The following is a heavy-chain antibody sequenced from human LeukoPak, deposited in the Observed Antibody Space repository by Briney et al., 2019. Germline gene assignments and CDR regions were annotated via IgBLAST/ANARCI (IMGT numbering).Heavy chain of an antibody. CDR2: IIPIFGTA. D-gene: IGHD1-26*01. J-gene: IGHJ4*02. V-gene: IGHV1-69*06. Sequence: SVKVSCKASGYTFTSYAMNWVRQAPGQGLEWMGGIIPIFGTANYAQKFQGRVTITADKSTSTAYMELSSLRSEDTAVYYCARGIAGATYFDYWGQGTLVTVSS. CDR3: ARGIAGATYFDY. CDR1: GYTFTSYA.